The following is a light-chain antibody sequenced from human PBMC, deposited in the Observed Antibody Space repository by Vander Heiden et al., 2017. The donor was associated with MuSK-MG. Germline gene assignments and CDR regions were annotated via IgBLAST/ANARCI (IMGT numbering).Light chain of an antibody. J-gene: IGKJ4*01. V-gene: IGKV3-11*01. CDR1: QSVSSY. Sequence: EIVLTQAPATLPLSPGERASLSCRASQSVSSYLAWYQQKPGQAPRLLIYDASNRATGIPARFSGSGSGTDFTLTISSLEPEDFAVYYCQQRSNWQGTFGGGTKVEIK. CDR2: DAS. CDR3: QQRSNWQGT.